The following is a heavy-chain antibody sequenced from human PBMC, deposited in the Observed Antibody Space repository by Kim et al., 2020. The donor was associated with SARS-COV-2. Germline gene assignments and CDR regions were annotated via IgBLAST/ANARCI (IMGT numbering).Heavy chain of an antibody. CDR3: ARGIVVVPTAPGYLDG. V-gene: IGHV4-34*01. CDR1: SGSFSGYY. CDR2: IDNTGST. J-gene: IGHJ6*03. D-gene: IGHD2-2*01. Sequence: SETLSLTCAVYSGSFSGYYWSWIRQPPGQGLEWIGKIDNTGSTYYNPSLKSRVTISVDTSKNQFSLKLNSVTAADTAVYYCARGIVVVPTAPGYLDGWGKGTPVTVS.